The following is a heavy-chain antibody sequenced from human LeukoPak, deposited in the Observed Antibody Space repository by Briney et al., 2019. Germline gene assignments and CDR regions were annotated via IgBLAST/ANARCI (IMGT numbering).Heavy chain of an antibody. D-gene: IGHD3-16*01. Sequence: PGGSLRLSCAASGFTFSSYAMSWVRQAPGEGLEWVSAISGSGGSTYYADSVKGRFTISRDNSKNTLYLQMNSLRAEDTAVYYCAKLKLGERKFDPWGQGTLVTVSS. CDR2: ISGSGGST. CDR3: AKLKLGERKFDP. J-gene: IGHJ5*02. CDR1: GFTFSSYA. V-gene: IGHV3-23*01.